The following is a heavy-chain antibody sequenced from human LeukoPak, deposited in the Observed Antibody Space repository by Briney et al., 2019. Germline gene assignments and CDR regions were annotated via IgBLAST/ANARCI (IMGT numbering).Heavy chain of an antibody. Sequence: GGSLRLSCAASGFTFSSYSMNWVRQAPGKGLEWVSYISSSSSTIYYADSVKGRFTISRDNAKNSLYLQMNSLRAEDTAVYYCARQQLAKLPHYYYYYMDVWGKGTTVTVSS. V-gene: IGHV3-48*01. CDR3: ARQQLAKLPHYYYYYMDV. J-gene: IGHJ6*03. D-gene: IGHD6-13*01. CDR1: GFTFSSYS. CDR2: ISSSSSTI.